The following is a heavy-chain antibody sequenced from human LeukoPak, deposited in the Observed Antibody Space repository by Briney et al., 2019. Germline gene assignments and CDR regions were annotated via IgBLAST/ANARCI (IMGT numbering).Heavy chain of an antibody. CDR3: ARVGIAVAGPDY. J-gene: IGHJ4*02. CDR2: ISSSSSYI. Sequence: PGGSLRLSCAASGFTFSSYSMNWVRQAPGKGLEWVSSISSSSSYIYYADSVKGRFTISGDNAKNSLYLQMNSLRAEDTAVYYCARVGIAVAGPDYWGQGTLVTVSS. V-gene: IGHV3-21*01. D-gene: IGHD6-19*01. CDR1: GFTFSSYS.